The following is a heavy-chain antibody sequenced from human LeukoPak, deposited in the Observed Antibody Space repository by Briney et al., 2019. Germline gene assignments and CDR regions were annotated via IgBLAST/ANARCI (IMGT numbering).Heavy chain of an antibody. CDR1: GFSFNNYR. CDR3: AKSGSGKYFFYFDY. Sequence: GGSLRLSCVASGFSFNNYRMTWVRQAPGKGLEWVANIKQDGSEKQYVDSVKGRFAISRDNAKKSLYLQINTLRAEDTAVYYCAKSGSGKYFFYFDYWGQGTLVTVSS. V-gene: IGHV3-7*03. J-gene: IGHJ4*02. D-gene: IGHD1-26*01. CDR2: IKQDGSEK.